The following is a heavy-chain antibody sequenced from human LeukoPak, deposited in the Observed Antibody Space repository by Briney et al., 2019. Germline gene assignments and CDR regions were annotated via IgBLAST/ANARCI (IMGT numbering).Heavy chain of an antibody. J-gene: IGHJ4*02. CDR2: IIPIFGTA. Sequence: SVKVSCKASGGTFSSYAISWVRQAPGQGLEWMGGIIPIFGTANYAQKFQGRVTITADESTSTAYMELSSLRSEDTVVYYCARDLGFTNYFDYWGQGTLVTVSS. V-gene: IGHV1-69*13. CDR1: GGTFSSYA. CDR3: ARDLGFTNYFDY. D-gene: IGHD1-1*01.